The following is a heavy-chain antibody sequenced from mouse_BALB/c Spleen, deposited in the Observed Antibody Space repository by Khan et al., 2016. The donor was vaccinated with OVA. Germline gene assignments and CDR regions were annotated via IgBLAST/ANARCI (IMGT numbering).Heavy chain of an antibody. CDR3: TRHGTSYDAMDY. J-gene: IGHJ4*01. CDR2: IFPSDSYT. CDR1: GYTFTNYW. D-gene: IGHD1-1*01. V-gene: IGHV1-69*02. Sequence: QVQLQQPGAELVRPGASVRLSCKASGYTFTNYWINWVKQRPGQGLEWIGNIFPSDSYTDYNQKFKDRATLTVDKSSSTAYMQVSSPTAEEAAVYYCTRHGTSYDAMDYWGQGTSVTVSS.